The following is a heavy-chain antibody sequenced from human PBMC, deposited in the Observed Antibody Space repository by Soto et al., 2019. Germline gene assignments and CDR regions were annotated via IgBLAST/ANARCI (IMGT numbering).Heavy chain of an antibody. CDR2: IYFSGTT. CDR1: GGSSCTYY. V-gene: IGHV4-59*01. D-gene: IGHD4-17*01. CDR3: TRVGGYYCDYPNFDY. J-gene: IGHJ4*02. Sequence: SETLSLTCPVSGGSSCTYYWSWPRQPPGKGLEWIGYIYFSGTTKYNPYLQSRVTISVDTSKNHCSLKLSSVPAADTAVYYCTRVGGYYCDYPNFDYWRQGAVVTVS.